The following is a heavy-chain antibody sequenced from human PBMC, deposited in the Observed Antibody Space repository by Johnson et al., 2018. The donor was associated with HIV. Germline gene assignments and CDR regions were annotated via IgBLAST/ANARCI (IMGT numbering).Heavy chain of an antibody. D-gene: IGHD2-21*01. V-gene: IGHV3-30-3*02. CDR2: ISYDGPNK. J-gene: IGHJ3*02. Sequence: QVQLVESGGGLVQPGGSLRLSCAASGFTFSSYAMHWVRQAPGRGLEWVSSISYDGPNKYYGDSVKGRFTISRANSKHTLFLQMESLRTEDTGVYYCAKAYCPGCDGFDMWGQGTKVTV. CDR3: AKAYCPGCDGFDM. CDR1: GFTFSSYA.